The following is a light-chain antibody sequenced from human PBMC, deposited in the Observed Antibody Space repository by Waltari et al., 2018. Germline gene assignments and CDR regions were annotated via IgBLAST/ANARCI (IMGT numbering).Light chain of an antibody. CDR1: NIGSKS. Sequence: SYVLTQPPSVSVAPGETARITCGGNNIGSKSVHWYQQEPGQAPILVIYYNNDRPSGIPERFSGSNSGNTATLTISRVDAGDEADYYCQVWDSDSDHLVFGGGTKLAVL. J-gene: IGLJ2*01. V-gene: IGLV3-21*01. CDR2: YNN. CDR3: QVWDSDSDHLV.